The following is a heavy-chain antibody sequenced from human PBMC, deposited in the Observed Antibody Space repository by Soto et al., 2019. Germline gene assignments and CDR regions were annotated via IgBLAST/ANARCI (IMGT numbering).Heavy chain of an antibody. V-gene: IGHV3-7*05. CDR1: GFTFGNYW. CDR3: ALDVNDGDGTAYYDVFDI. Sequence: DVQLVESGGDLVQPGGSLRLSCAASGFTFGNYWMAWVRQAPGKGLEWVANIRGDGSREYYLDSVRGRFSVSRDNAQESLYLQMTGLRVEDTAVYYCALDVNDGDGTAYYDVFDIWGQGTVVTVSS. D-gene: IGHD4-17*01. CDR2: IRGDGSRE. J-gene: IGHJ3*02.